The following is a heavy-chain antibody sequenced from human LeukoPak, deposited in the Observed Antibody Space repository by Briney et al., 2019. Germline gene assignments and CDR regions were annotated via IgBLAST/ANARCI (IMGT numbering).Heavy chain of an antibody. J-gene: IGHJ4*02. CDR1: GFTFSSYA. CDR2: ISYDGSNK. Sequence: GRSLRLSCAASGFTFSSYAMHWVRQAPGKGLEWVAVISYDGSNKYYANSVKGRFTISRDNSKNTLYLQMNSLRAEDTAVYYCARGREDTAWSPPDYWGQGTLVTVSS. D-gene: IGHD5-18*01. V-gene: IGHV3-30-3*01. CDR3: ARGREDTAWSPPDY.